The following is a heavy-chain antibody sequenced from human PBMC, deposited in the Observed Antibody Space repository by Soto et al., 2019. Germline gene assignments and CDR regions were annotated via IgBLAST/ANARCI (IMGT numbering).Heavy chain of an antibody. CDR1: GDFISSSNW. D-gene: IGHD6-19*01. V-gene: IGHV4-4*02. CDR2: IYHSGST. CDR3: ATNAVAGTPIDY. J-gene: IGHJ4*02. Sequence: QVQLQESGPGLVKPSGTLSLTCAVSGDFISSSNWWTWVRQPPGKGLEWIGEIYHSGSTSYNPSPKSRVTISVDKSKNHFSLKLSSVTAADTAVYYCATNAVAGTPIDYWGQGTLVTVSS.